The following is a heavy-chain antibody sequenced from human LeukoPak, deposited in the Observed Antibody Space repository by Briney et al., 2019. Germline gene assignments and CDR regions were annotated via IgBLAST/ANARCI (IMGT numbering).Heavy chain of an antibody. D-gene: IGHD6-19*01. Sequence: SETLSLTCAVYGGSFSGYYWSWIRQPPGKGLEWIGEINHSGSTNYNPSLKSRVTISVDTSKNQFSLKLSSVTAADTAVYYCARGLARGWYSYWGQGTLVTVSS. CDR1: GGSFSGYY. CDR2: INHSGST. J-gene: IGHJ4*02. V-gene: IGHV4-34*01. CDR3: ARGLARGWYSY.